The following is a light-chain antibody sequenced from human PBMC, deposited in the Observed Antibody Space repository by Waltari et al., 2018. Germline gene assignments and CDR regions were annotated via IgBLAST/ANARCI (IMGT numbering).Light chain of an antibody. CDR1: QTINSNY. V-gene: IGKV3-20*01. Sequence: EIVLAQSPSTLSLSPGERATLSCRASQTINSNYLACHQHKPGQAPRLLIFGAFSRATGVPDRFSGGGSGTDFTLTINKLEPEDFALYFCQQYHSSPWTFGQGTKVEAK. J-gene: IGKJ1*01. CDR2: GAF. CDR3: QQYHSSPWT.